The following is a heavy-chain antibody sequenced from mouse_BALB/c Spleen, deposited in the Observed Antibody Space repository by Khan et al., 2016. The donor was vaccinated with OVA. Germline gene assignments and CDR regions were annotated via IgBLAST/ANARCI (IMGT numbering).Heavy chain of an antibody. J-gene: IGHJ3*01. CDR2: IDPFSGDT. Sequence: VQLKQSGPELMKPGTSVKISCKASGYSFTTYYIHWVMQSPGKSLEWIGYIDPFSGDTTFNQKFKGKATLTVDKSSSTAYIHLSNLTSEDSAIYYCTRHGYYGWLAYWGQGTVVTVSA. V-gene: IGHV1S135*01. D-gene: IGHD2-3*01. CDR1: GYSFTTYY. CDR3: TRHGYYGWLAY.